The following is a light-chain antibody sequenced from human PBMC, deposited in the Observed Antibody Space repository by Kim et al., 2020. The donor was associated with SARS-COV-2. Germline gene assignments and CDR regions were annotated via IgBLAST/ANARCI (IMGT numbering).Light chain of an antibody. Sequence: EIVTTQSPATLSVSPGERATPSCRASQSVRSSLAWYQQKPGQAPRLLIYDASIRATGVPARFTGSGSGTEFTLTISSLQSEDFAVYFCQQYYTWSALTFGGGTKVDIK. CDR2: DAS. J-gene: IGKJ4*01. V-gene: IGKV3D-15*01. CDR1: QSVRSS. CDR3: QQYYTWSALT.